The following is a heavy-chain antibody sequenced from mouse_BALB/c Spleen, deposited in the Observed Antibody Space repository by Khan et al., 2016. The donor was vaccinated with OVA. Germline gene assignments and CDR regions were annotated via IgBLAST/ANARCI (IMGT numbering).Heavy chain of an antibody. CDR1: GYTFTNYW. CDR2: VYPSDSYT. Sequence: QVQLQQPGAELVRPGASVKLSCKASGYTFTNYWINWVKQRPGQGLEWIGNVYPSDSYTTYNQKFKDKATLTVDKSSSTAYMQISSPTSDHSAALYCSGGGVDESSFAYWGQGTLVTVSA. CDR3: SGGGVDESSFAY. J-gene: IGHJ3*01. V-gene: IGHV1-69*02.